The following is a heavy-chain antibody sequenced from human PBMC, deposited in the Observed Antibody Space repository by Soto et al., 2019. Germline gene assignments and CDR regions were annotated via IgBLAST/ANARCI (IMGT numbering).Heavy chain of an antibody. J-gene: IGHJ6*03. Sequence: SQTLSLPCAISGDSVSSNSAAWNWIRQSPSRGLEWLGRTYYRSKWYNDYAVSVKSRITINPDTSKNQFSLQLNSVTPEDTAVYYCARDLSEGYDFWSGYENYYYMDVWGKGTTVTVSS. CDR3: ARDLSEGYDFWSGYENYYYMDV. CDR2: TYYRSKWYN. V-gene: IGHV6-1*01. D-gene: IGHD3-3*01. CDR1: GDSVSSNSAA.